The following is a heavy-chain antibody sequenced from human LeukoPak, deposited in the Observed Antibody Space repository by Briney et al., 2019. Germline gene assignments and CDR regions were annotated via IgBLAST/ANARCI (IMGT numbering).Heavy chain of an antibody. D-gene: IGHD2-15*01. CDR3: ARVGFSEVDY. CDR1: GFTFSSYG. J-gene: IGHJ4*02. Sequence: GRSLRLSCAASGFTFSSYGMHWVRQAPGKGLEWVAVISYDGSNKYYADSVKGRFTISRDNTKNSLYLQMNSLRAEDTAVYYCARVGFSEVDYWGQGTLVTVSS. V-gene: IGHV3-30*03. CDR2: ISYDGSNK.